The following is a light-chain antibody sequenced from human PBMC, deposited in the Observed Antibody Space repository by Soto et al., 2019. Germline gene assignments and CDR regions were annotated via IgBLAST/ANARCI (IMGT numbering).Light chain of an antibody. CDR2: DVS. V-gene: IGLV2-11*01. CDR3: CSYAGSYYV. Sequence: QSALTQPRSVSGSPGQSVTISCTGTSSDVGGYNYVSWYQQHPGKAPKLMIYDVSKRPSGVPDRFSGSKSGNTASLTISGLQAEDEADYSSCSYAGSYYVFGTGTSSPS. J-gene: IGLJ1*01. CDR1: SSDVGGYNY.